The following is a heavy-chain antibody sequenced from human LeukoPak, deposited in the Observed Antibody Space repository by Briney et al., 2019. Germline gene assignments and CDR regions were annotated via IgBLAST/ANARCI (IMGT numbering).Heavy chain of an antibody. CDR3: ASEPIIVGASTVDY. V-gene: IGHV4-38-2*01. CDR1: GYSISSGYY. Sequence: ASETLSLTCAVSGYSISSGYYGGWIRQPPGKGVEWIGSIYHSGSTYYNPSLKSRVTISVDTSKNQFSLKLSSVTAADTAVYYCASEPIIVGASTVDYWGQGTLVIVSS. J-gene: IGHJ4*02. D-gene: IGHD1-26*01. CDR2: IYHSGST.